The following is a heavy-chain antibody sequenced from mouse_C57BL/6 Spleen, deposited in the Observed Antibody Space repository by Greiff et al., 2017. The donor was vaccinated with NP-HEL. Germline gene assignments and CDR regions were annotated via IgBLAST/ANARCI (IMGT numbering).Heavy chain of an antibody. V-gene: IGHV6-6*01. CDR2: IRNKANNHAT. CDR1: GFNFSDAW. CDR3: TRGGSSYSYYAMDY. J-gene: IGHJ4*01. Sequence: EVKVEESGGGLVQPGGSMKLSCAASGFNFSDAWMDWVRQSPEKGLEWVAEIRNKANNHATYYAESVKGRFTISRDDSKSSVYLQMNSLRAEDTGIYYCTRGGSSYSYYAMDYWGQGTSVTVSS. D-gene: IGHD1-1*01.